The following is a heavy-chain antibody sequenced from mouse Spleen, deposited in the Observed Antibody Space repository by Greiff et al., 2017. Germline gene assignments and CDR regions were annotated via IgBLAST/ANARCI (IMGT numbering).Heavy chain of an antibody. D-gene: IGHD2-1*01. J-gene: IGHJ4*01. CDR1: GYTFTSYW. CDR2: IDPSDSYT. CDR3: ARVGVLGNPYYAMDY. V-gene: IGHV1-69*01. Sequence: QVQLQQPGAELVMPGASVKLSCKASGYTFTSYWMHWVKQRPGQGLEWIGEIDPSDSYTNYNQKFKGKATLTVDKSSSTAYMQLSSLTSEDSAVYYCARVGVLGNPYYAMDYWGQGTSVTVSS.